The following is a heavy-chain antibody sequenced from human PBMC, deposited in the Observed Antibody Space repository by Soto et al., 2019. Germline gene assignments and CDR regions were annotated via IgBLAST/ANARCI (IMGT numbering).Heavy chain of an antibody. Sequence: GGSLRLSCSASGFTFSSYAMHWVRQSPGKGLEYVSAISSNGGSTYYADSVKGRFTVSRDNSKNTLYLQMSSLRAEDTAVYYCVKALRYFDWLPDFDYWGQGTLVTVSS. CDR3: VKALRYFDWLPDFDY. CDR1: GFTFSSYA. D-gene: IGHD3-9*01. J-gene: IGHJ4*02. CDR2: ISSNGGST. V-gene: IGHV3-64D*06.